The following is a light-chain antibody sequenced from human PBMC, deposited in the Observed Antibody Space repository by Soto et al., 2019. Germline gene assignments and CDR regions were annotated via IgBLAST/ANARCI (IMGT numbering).Light chain of an antibody. CDR3: QQYGSPPFT. CDR1: HSVINNY. Sequence: EIVLTQSPGTLSLSPGERATLSCRASHSVINNYLAWFQQKPGQAPRLLIFGASSRATGIPGRFSGSGSGTDFTLTISRLEPEDFAVYYCQQYGSPPFTFGPGTKVDMK. J-gene: IGKJ3*01. CDR2: GAS. V-gene: IGKV3-20*01.